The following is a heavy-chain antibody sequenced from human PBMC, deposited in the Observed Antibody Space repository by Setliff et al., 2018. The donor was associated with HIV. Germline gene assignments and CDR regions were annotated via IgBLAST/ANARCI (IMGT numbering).Heavy chain of an antibody. D-gene: IGHD6-19*01. CDR3: ARARSDWYNVRPYYFDL. J-gene: IGHJ4*02. CDR1: GASFVGDNH. CDR2: FMYTDIHYVNYLN. Sequence: PSETLSLTCAVSGASFVGDNHWSWIRQAPERGLEWIAYFMYTDIHYVNYLNYRNPSLASRLSISVDKSKYQFSLTLSSVTAADTAVYYCARARSDWYNVRPYYFDLWGQGTPVTVSS. V-gene: IGHV4-30-4*01.